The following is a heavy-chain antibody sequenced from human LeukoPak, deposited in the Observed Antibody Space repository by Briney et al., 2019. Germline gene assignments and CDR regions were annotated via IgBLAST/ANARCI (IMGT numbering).Heavy chain of an antibody. V-gene: IGHV3-23*01. D-gene: IGHD3-9*01. Sequence: GGSLRLSCAASGFTFSSYGMSWVRQAPGKGLEWVSAISGSGGSTYYADSVKGRFTISRDNSKNTLYLQMNSLRAEDTAVYYCAKDQAPLLRYFDWLSSFDYWGQGTLVTVSS. J-gene: IGHJ4*02. CDR2: ISGSGGST. CDR3: AKDQAPLLRYFDWLSSFDY. CDR1: GFTFSSYG.